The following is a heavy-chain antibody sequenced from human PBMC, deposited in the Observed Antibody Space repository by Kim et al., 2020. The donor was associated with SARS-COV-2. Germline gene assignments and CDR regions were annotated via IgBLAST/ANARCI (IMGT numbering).Heavy chain of an antibody. D-gene: IGHD3-3*01. CDR1: GGSISSSSYY. J-gene: IGHJ5*02. CDR3: ASQIRFLEWLPHSRYLRDNWFDH. V-gene: IGHV4-39*01. Sequence: SETLSLTCTVSGGSISSSSYYWGWIRQPPGKGLEWIVSIYYSGSTYYNPSLKSRVTISVDTSKNQFSLKLSSVTAADTAVYYCASQIRFLEWLPHSRYLRDNWFDHWGQGTLVTVSS. CDR2: IYYSGST.